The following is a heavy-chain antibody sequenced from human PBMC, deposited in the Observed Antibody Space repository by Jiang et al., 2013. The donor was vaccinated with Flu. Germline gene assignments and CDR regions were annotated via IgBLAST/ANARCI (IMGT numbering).Heavy chain of an antibody. CDR2: IYPGDSDT. V-gene: IGHV5-51*01. CDR3: ARQWELLGVGGSFDY. D-gene: IGHD1-26*01. CDR1: GYSFTSYW. Sequence: GAEVKKPGESLKISCKGSGYSFTSYWIGWVRQMPGKGLEWMGIIYPGDSDTRYSPSFQGQVTISADKSISTAYLQWSSLKASDTAMYYCARQWELLGVGGSFDYWGQGTLVTVSS. J-gene: IGHJ4*02.